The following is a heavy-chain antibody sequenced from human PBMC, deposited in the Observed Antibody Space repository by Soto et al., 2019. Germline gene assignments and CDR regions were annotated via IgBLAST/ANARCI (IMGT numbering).Heavy chain of an antibody. D-gene: IGHD3-22*01. CDR2: MYFGGSF. Sequence: QMQLQASGPGLVKPSETLSLTCNVSGASVSNGYWSWIRQPPGKALEWIGFMYFGGSFNYNPSLTCRATISVETSKNEFTMNLTSVTASDTAVYYCARSYYDSTGFAVDPWGQGTLVTVSS. V-gene: IGHV4-59*02. CDR1: GASVSNGY. CDR3: ARSYYDSTGFAVDP. J-gene: IGHJ5*02.